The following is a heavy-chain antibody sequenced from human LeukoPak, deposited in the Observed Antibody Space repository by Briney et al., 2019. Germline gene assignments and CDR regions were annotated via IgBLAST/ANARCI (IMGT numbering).Heavy chain of an antibody. D-gene: IGHD3-3*01. J-gene: IGHJ5*02. V-gene: IGHV1-8*01. CDR2: MNPNSGNT. Sequence: ASVKVSCKASGYTFTSYDINWVRQATGQGLEWMGWMNPNSGNTGYAQKFQGRVTMTRNTSISTAYMELSSLRSEDTAVYYCASLVVSYDFWSGYSRYNWFDPWGQGTLVTVSS. CDR1: GYTFTSYD. CDR3: ASLVVSYDFWSGYSRYNWFDP.